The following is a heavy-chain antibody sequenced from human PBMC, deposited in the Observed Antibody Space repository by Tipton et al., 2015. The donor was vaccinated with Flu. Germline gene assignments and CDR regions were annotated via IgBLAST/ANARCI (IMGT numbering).Heavy chain of an antibody. J-gene: IGHJ6*02. D-gene: IGHD5/OR15-5a*01. V-gene: IGHV1-69*01. Sequence: QLVQSGAEVKKPGSSEKVSCKASGGTFSSYAISWVRQAPGQGLEWMGGIIPIFGTATYARKFQGRVTITAEGSTSTAYMELSSLRSEDTAVDYCARESNGVYGYYYDGRDVWGQGTTVTVSS. CDR1: GGTFSSYA. CDR3: ARESNGVYGYYYDGRDV. CDR2: IIPIFGTA.